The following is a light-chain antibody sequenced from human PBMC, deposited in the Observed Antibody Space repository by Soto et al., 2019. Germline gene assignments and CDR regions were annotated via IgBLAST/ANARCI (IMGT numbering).Light chain of an antibody. Sequence: SSELTQPPSVSVAPGKTARITCGGTNIGSKSVHWYQQKPDQAPVLVIYYVSDRPSGIPERFSGSNSVNTATLTISRVEAGDEADYYCQVWDSSSDQPVFGGGTKLTVL. V-gene: IGLV3-21*04. CDR2: YVS. CDR3: QVWDSSSDQPV. CDR1: NIGSKS. J-gene: IGLJ2*01.